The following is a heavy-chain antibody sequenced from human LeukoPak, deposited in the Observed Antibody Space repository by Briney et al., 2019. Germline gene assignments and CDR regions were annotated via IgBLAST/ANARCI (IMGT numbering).Heavy chain of an antibody. CDR3: ARCGYGDMDV. CDR2: IYYSGST. Sequence: TSETLSLTCTVSGGSISGYYWSWIRQPPGKGLEWIGYIYYSGSTNYNPSLKSRVTISVDTSKNQFSLKLSSVTAADTAVYYCARCGYGDMDVWGKGTTVTVSS. J-gene: IGHJ6*03. CDR1: GGSISGYY. D-gene: IGHD5-18*01. V-gene: IGHV4-59*01.